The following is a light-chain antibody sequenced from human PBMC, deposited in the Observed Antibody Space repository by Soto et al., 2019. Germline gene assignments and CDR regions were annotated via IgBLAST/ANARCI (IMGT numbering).Light chain of an antibody. Sequence: EIVLTQSPGTLSLSPGERANLSCRASQSVSSNYLAWYQQKPGQAPRPLIYGASSRATGIPDRFSGSGAGTDFTLTISRLEPEDFVVYYCQQYGSSPWTFGQGTKVEIK. CDR2: GAS. V-gene: IGKV3-20*01. CDR1: QSVSSNY. CDR3: QQYGSSPWT. J-gene: IGKJ1*01.